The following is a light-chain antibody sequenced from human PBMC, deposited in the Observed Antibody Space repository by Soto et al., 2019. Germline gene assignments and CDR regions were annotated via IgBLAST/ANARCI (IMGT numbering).Light chain of an antibody. V-gene: IGKV1-39*01. Sequence: DIQMTQSPSSLFASVGDTVTITCRASQTINSYLNWYQQKPGQAPKLLIYVASSLQNGVPSRFRGSGSGTDFTLSISSLAPEDFATYYCQQSYNIPLTFGPGTKLDFK. J-gene: IGKJ3*01. CDR2: VAS. CDR1: QTINSY. CDR3: QQSYNIPLT.